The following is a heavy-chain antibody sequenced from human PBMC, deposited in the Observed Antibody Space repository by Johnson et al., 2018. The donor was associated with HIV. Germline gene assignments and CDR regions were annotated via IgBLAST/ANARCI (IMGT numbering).Heavy chain of an antibody. Sequence: VQLVESGGSVVRPGGSLRLSCEVSGFSFDDYGMAWVRQVPGKGLEWVSGISGSGGSTYYADSVKGRFTISRDNSKNTLYLQMNSLRAEDTAVYYCAKGPGRVAADAFDIWGQGTMVTVSS. D-gene: IGHD6-19*01. J-gene: IGHJ3*02. V-gene: IGHV3-23*04. CDR1: GFSFDDYG. CDR3: AKGPGRVAADAFDI. CDR2: ISGSGGST.